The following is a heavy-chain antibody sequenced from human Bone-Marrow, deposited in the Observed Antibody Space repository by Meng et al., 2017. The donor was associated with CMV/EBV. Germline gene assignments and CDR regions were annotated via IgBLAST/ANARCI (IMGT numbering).Heavy chain of an antibody. V-gene: IGHV3-13*01. CDR2: IGTAGDT. CDR3: ASAGLLWFGELFGHGAFDI. D-gene: IGHD3-10*01. J-gene: IGHJ3*02. Sequence: GESLKISCAASGFTFSSYDMHWVRQATGKGLEWVSAIGTAGDTYYPGSVKGRFTISRENAKNSLYLQMNSLRAEDTAVYYCASAGLLWFGELFGHGAFDIWGQRTMVTVSS. CDR1: GFTFSSYD.